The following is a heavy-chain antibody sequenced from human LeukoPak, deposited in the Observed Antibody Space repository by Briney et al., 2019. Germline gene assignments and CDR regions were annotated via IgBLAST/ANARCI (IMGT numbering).Heavy chain of an antibody. CDR2: MNPNSGNT. CDR1: GYTFTSYD. D-gene: IGHD5-24*01. J-gene: IGHJ6*03. V-gene: IGHV1-8*01. CDR3: ARGRDGYNYYYYYYMDV. Sequence: ASVKVSCKASGYTFTSYDINWVRPATGQGLEWMGWMNPNSGNTGYAQKFQGRVTMTRNTSISTAYMELSSLRSEDTAVYYCARGRDGYNYYYYYYMDVWGKGTTVTVSS.